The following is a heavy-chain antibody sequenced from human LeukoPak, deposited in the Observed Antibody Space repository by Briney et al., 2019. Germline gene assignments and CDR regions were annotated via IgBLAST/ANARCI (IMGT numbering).Heavy chain of an antibody. CDR3: AGSNKIAAAGTWSFDY. D-gene: IGHD6-13*01. V-gene: IGHV3-11*01. CDR1: GFTFSDYY. J-gene: IGHJ4*02. CDR2: ISSSGSTI. Sequence: GGPLRLSCAASGFTFSDYYMSWIRQAPGKGLEWVSYISSSGSTIYYADSVKGRFTISRDNAKNSLYLQMNSLRAEDTAVYYCAGSNKIAAAGTWSFDYWGQGTLVTVSS.